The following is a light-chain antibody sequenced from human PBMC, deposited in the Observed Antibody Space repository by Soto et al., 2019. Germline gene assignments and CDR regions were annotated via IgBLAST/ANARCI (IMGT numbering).Light chain of an antibody. V-gene: IGKV3-11*01. CDR2: DAY. CDR1: QSVSNS. J-gene: IGKJ4*01. Sequence: EIVLTQSPATLSLSPGERATLSCRASQSVSNSLAWYQQKPGQAPRLLIYDAYKRATGIPARFSGSGSGTDFTRTISGLEPEDFAVYYCQPRSNWPLLTFGGGTKVEIK. CDR3: QPRSNWPLLT.